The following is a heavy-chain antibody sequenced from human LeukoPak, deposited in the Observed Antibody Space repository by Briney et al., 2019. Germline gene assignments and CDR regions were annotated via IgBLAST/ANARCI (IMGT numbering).Heavy chain of an antibody. Sequence: GSLRLSCAASGFTFDDYTMHWVRQAPGKGLEWVSLISWDGGSTYYADSVKGRFTISRDNSKNSLYLQMNSLRTEDTALYYCAKGGGSFNYYYYMDVWGKGTTVTVSS. CDR2: ISWDGGST. D-gene: IGHD2-15*01. CDR1: GFTFDDYT. J-gene: IGHJ6*03. CDR3: AKGGGSFNYYYYMDV. V-gene: IGHV3-43*01.